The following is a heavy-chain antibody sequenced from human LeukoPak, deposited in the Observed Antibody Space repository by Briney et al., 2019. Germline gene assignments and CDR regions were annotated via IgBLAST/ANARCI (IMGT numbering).Heavy chain of an antibody. CDR3: ARLQSRYDYVWGSYRYGPTTPFDY. Sequence: GESLKISCKGSGYSFTSYWIGWVRQMPGKGLEWMGLIYPGDSDTRYSPSFQGQVTISADKSISTAYLQWSSLKASDTAMYYCARLQSRYDYVWGSYRYGPTTPFDYWGQGTLVTVSS. D-gene: IGHD3-16*02. J-gene: IGHJ4*02. CDR1: GYSFTSYW. CDR2: IYPGDSDT. V-gene: IGHV5-51*01.